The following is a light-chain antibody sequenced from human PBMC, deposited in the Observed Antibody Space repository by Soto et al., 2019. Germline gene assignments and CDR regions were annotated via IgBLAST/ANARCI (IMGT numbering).Light chain of an antibody. CDR3: QQYSNWPWT. CDR1: QSLDSK. V-gene: IGKV3D-15*01. CDR2: GAS. Sequence: EIVMTQSPATLSVSPGERVTLSCRASQSLDSKLAWYQQKPGQAPRLLIYGASSRATGIPDRFSGSGSGTDFTLTISSLQSEDFAVYYCQQYSNWPWTFGQGTKVDIK. J-gene: IGKJ1*01.